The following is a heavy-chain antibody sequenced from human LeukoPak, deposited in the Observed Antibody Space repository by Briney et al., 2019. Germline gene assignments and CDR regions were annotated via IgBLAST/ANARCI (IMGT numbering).Heavy chain of an antibody. CDR3: AKDGGTHFDH. CDR2: ISSSGTTI. V-gene: IGHV3-11*04. Sequence: LSLTCTVSGGSISSSSYYWGWIRHPPGKGLEWVSYISSSGTTISYAQSVKGRFTITRDNAQNSLTLHMNTLRADDTAVYYCAKDGGTHFDHWGQGTLVTVSS. CDR1: GGSISSSS. J-gene: IGHJ4*02. D-gene: IGHD1-26*01.